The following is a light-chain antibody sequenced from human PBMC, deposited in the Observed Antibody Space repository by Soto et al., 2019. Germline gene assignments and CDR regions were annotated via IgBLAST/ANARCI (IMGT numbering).Light chain of an antibody. Sequence: QSALTQPPSASGSPGQSVTISCTGTSSDVGVYNYVSWYQQHPGKAPKLMIYEVSKRPSGVPDRFSGSNSGNTASLTVSGFQAEDEADYYCSSYAGSANYVFGTGTKLTVL. V-gene: IGLV2-8*01. CDR2: EVS. J-gene: IGLJ1*01. CDR3: SSYAGSANYV. CDR1: SSDVGVYNY.